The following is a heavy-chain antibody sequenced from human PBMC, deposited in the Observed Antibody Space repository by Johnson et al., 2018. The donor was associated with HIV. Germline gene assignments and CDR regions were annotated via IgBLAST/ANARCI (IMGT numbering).Heavy chain of an antibody. CDR3: SRPWGASSSPDSFDL. CDR2: ISGSGGST. J-gene: IGHJ3*01. Sequence: VQLVESGGGLVKPGRSLRLSCAASGFSFSHYAMHWVRQSPGKGLEWVSGISGSGGSTYYADSVTGRFTISRDNSKNTLYLQMNSLRAEDTAVYYCSRPWGASSSPDSFDLWGQGTMVTVSS. D-gene: IGHD6-13*01. CDR1: GFSFSHYA. V-gene: IGHV3-23*04.